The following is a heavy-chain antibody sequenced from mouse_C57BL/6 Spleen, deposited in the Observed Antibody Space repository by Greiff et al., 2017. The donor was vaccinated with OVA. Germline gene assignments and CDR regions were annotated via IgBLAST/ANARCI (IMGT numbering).Heavy chain of an antibody. J-gene: IGHJ3*01. CDR2: IRLKSDNYAT. D-gene: IGHD1-1*01. CDR3: TVYYGSSSSY. CDR1: GFTFSNYW. Sequence: EVQVVESGGGLVQPGGSMKLSCVASGFTFSNYWMNWVRQSPEKGLEWVAQIRLKSDNYATHYAESVKGRFTISRDDSKSSVYLQMNNLRAEDTGIYYCTVYYGSSSSYWGQGTLVTVSA. V-gene: IGHV6-3*01.